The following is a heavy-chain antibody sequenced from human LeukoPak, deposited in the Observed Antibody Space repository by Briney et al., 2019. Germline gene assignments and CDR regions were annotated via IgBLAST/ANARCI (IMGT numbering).Heavy chain of an antibody. CDR1: GFTFSNYR. CDR3: SLGIGAFDI. CDR2: ISGSSSTI. D-gene: IGHD1-26*01. V-gene: IGHV3-48*02. Sequence: GGSLRLSCAASGFTFSNYRMNWVRQAPGKGLKWVSYISGSSSTIYYADSVKGRFTISRDNAKNSLFLQMNSLRDEDTAVYYCSLGIGAFDIWGQGTMVIVSS. J-gene: IGHJ3*02.